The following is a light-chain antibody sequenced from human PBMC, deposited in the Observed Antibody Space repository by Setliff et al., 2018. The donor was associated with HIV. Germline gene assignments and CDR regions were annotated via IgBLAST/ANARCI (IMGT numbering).Light chain of an antibody. CDR3: QVWDSSSDHPAV. Sequence: SYELTQPXXVSGPTGKTARITCGGNNFGSTWWDWYEQKPGQAPVLVIHDNSARPSGIPERFSGSKSGKTATLAISRVEAGDEADYYCQVWDSSSDHPAVVGTGTKVTVL. CDR1: NFGSTW. V-gene: IGLV3-21*03. CDR2: DNS. J-gene: IGLJ1*01.